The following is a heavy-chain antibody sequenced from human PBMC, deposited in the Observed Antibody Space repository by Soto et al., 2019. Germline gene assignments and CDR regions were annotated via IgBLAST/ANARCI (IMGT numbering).Heavy chain of an antibody. CDR1: NGSISNNDW. J-gene: IGHJ4*02. Sequence: QVQLQESGPGLVKPSGTLSLTCAVSNGSISNNDWWSWVRQPPGKGLEWIGEINHSGTTNYNPSLKSRVTILVDKSKNQFSLKLTSVTAADTAVYYCVRGITFGGVIFDDWGQGTLVTVSS. CDR2: INHSGTT. D-gene: IGHD3-16*01. CDR3: VRGITFGGVIFDD. V-gene: IGHV4-4*02.